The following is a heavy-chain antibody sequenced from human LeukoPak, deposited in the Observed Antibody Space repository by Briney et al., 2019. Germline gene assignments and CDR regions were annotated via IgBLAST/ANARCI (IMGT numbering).Heavy chain of an antibody. Sequence: SVKVSCKASGGTFSRSAISWVRQAPGQGLEWMGRIIPIFGTANYAQKFQGRVTITADKSTSTAYMELSSLRSEDTAVYYCARGGSTPFDPWGQGTLVTVSS. CDR2: IIPIFGTA. V-gene: IGHV1-69*06. CDR1: GGTFSRSA. CDR3: ARGGSTPFDP. D-gene: IGHD2-2*01. J-gene: IGHJ5*02.